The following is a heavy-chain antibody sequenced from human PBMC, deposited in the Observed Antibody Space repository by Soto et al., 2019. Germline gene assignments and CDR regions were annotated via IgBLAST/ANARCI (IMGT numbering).Heavy chain of an antibody. CDR1: GYTFTGFG. D-gene: IGHD3-10*01. Sequence: GASVKVSCKASGYTFTGFGISWVRQAPGQGLEWMGWISDYNGNVKYAQKLQGRVTMTTDTSTSTAYMELTSLRSDDTAVYYCARALEYDAGSGSFKTWFVPWGQGTLVTVFS. V-gene: IGHV1-18*01. J-gene: IGHJ5*02. CDR3: ARALEYDAGSGSFKTWFVP. CDR2: ISDYNGNV.